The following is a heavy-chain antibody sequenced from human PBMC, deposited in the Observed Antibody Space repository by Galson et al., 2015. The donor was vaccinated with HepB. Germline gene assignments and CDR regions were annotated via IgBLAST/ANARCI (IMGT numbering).Heavy chain of an antibody. CDR2: TYYRSKWYN. J-gene: IGHJ4*02. CDR1: GDSVSSNSAA. CDR3: VKSTRRDGYNSPVDY. V-gene: IGHV6-1*01. D-gene: IGHD5-24*01. Sequence: CAISGDSVSSNSAAWNWIRQFPSRGLEWLGRTYYRSKWYNDYAVSVKSRITINPDTSKNQFSLQLNSVTPEDTAVYYCVKSTRRDGYNSPVDYWGQGTLVTVSS.